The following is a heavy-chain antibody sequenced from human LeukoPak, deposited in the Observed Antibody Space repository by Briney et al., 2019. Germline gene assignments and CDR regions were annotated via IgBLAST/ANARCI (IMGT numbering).Heavy chain of an antibody. V-gene: IGHV3-30*04. J-gene: IGHJ4*02. CDR2: ISYDGSNK. CDR1: GFTFSSYA. CDR3: ARFPDFDWLCFDY. D-gene: IGHD3-9*01. Sequence: GGSLRLSCAASGFTFSSYAMHWVRQAPGKGLEWVAVISYDGSNKYYADSVKGRFTIYRDNSKNTLYLQMNSLRAEDTAVYYCARFPDFDWLCFDYWGQGTLVTVSS.